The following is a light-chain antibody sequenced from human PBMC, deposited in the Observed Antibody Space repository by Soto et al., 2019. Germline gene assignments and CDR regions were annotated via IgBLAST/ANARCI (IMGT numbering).Light chain of an antibody. CDR3: QTWGTGIRI. Sequence: QLVLTQSPSASASPGASVKLTCTLSRGHSSYAIAWYQQQSEKGPRYLMKLNSDGSHSKGDGFPDRFSGSSSGAERYLTISSLQSEDEADYYCQTWGTGIRIFGGGTKLTVL. V-gene: IGLV4-69*01. CDR1: RGHSSYA. CDR2: LNSDGSH. J-gene: IGLJ2*01.